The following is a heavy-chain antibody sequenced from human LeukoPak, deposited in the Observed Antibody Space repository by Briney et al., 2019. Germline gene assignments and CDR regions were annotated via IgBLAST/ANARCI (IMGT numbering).Heavy chain of an antibody. J-gene: IGHJ4*02. CDR2: IKQDGSEK. CDR1: GFTFSRFW. V-gene: IGHV3-7*04. Sequence: GGSLRLSCAPSGFTFSRFWMSWVREAPGKGREWVANIKQDGSEKYYVDSVKGRFTISRDNAKNSLYLQMNSLRAEDTAVCYCARDGTYTDYDPDFDIWGQGTLVSVS. D-gene: IGHD5-12*01. CDR3: ARDGTYTDYDPDFDI.